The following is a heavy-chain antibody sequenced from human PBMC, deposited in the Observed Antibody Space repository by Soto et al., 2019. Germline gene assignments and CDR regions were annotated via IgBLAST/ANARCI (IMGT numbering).Heavy chain of an antibody. CDR3: ARDRSIVVVPAANYFDY. V-gene: IGHV1-46*01. D-gene: IGHD2-2*01. CDR1: GYTFTSYY. Sequence: ASVKVSCKASGYTFTSYYMHWVRQAPGQGLEWMGIINPSGGSTSYAQKFQGRVTMTRDTSTSTVYMELSSLRSEDTAVYYCARDRSIVVVPAANYFDYWGQGTLVTVSS. J-gene: IGHJ4*02. CDR2: INPSGGST.